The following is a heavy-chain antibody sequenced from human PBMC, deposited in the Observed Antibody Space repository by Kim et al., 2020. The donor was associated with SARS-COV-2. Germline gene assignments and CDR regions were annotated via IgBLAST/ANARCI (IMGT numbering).Heavy chain of an antibody. Sequence: GESLKISRKGLGYTFPSYWIGWVRQRPGQGLEWMGIIHPGESDSRYSPSFQGLVTMSVDKPTSTAYLQFHSLKASDTATYFCARHSGLGIAVYFNYWGQG. CDR1: GYTFPSYW. D-gene: IGHD7-27*01. CDR2: IHPGESDS. CDR3: ARHSGLGIAVYFNY. J-gene: IGHJ4*02. V-gene: IGHV5-51*01.